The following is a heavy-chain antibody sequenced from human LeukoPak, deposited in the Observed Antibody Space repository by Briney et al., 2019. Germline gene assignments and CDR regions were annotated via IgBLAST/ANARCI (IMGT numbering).Heavy chain of an antibody. V-gene: IGHV4-4*07. CDR3: AREGRTSTPGY. CDR1: GGSISGYY. CDR2: ISGSGST. D-gene: IGHD2-15*01. J-gene: IGHJ4*02. Sequence: SETLSLTCAVSGGSISGYYWSWIRQPAGKGLEWMGRISGSGSTDYDPSLKSRITMSVDTSKNQFSLKLNSVTAADTAVYYCAREGRTSTPGYWGQGTLVTVSS.